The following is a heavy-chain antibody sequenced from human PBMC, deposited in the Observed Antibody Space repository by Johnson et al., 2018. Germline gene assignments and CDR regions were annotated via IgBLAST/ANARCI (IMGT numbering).Heavy chain of an antibody. CDR1: GFTFDDYA. Sequence: EVQLVESGGGLVQPGGSLRLSCAVSGFTFDDYAMHWVRQAPGKGLEWVSGISWNSGSIGYADSVKGRFTISRDNAKNSLYLQMNSLRAEDTALYYCAKDTGRMNYGSPFDIWGQGTMVTVSS. CDR2: ISWNSGSI. D-gene: IGHD1-7*01. J-gene: IGHJ3*02. V-gene: IGHV3-9*01. CDR3: AKDTGRMNYGSPFDI.